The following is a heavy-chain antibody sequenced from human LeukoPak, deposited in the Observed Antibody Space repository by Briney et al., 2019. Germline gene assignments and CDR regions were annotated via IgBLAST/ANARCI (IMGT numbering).Heavy chain of an antibody. CDR2: IYHSGST. Sequence: SQTLSLTCAVSGGSISSGGYSWSWIRQPPGKGLEWIGYIYHSGSTYYNPSLKSRVTISVGRSKNQFSLKLSSVTAADTAVYYCARGPYYDSSGYLVPFDYWGQGTLVTVSS. CDR3: ARGPYYDSSGYLVPFDY. CDR1: GGSISSGGYS. D-gene: IGHD3-22*01. J-gene: IGHJ4*02. V-gene: IGHV4-30-2*01.